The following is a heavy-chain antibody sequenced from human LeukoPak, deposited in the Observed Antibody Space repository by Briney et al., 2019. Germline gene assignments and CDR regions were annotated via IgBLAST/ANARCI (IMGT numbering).Heavy chain of an antibody. CDR1: GGTFSSYA. D-gene: IGHD3-3*01. J-gene: IGHJ4*02. CDR2: IIPILGIA. Sequence: ASVKVSCKASGGTFSSYAISWVRQAPGQGLEWMGRIIPILGIANYAQKFQGRVTITADESTSTAYMELSSLRSEDTAVYYCAVFWSGYYPPVAFDYWGQGTLVTVSS. V-gene: IGHV1-69*04. CDR3: AVFWSGYYPPVAFDY.